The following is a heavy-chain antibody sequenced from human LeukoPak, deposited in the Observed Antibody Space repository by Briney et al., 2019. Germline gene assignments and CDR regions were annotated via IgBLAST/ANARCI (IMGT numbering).Heavy chain of an antibody. CDR2: ISWNSGSI. D-gene: IGHD6-19*01. CDR1: GFTFKSYG. CDR3: AKSARSSGWYPGAFDI. J-gene: IGHJ3*02. V-gene: IGHV3-9*03. Sequence: GGSLRLSCVVSGFTFKSYGMHWVRQAPGKGLEWVSGISWNSGSIGYADSVKGRFTISRDNGKNSLYLQMNSLRAEDMALYYCAKSARSSGWYPGAFDIWGQGTMVTVSS.